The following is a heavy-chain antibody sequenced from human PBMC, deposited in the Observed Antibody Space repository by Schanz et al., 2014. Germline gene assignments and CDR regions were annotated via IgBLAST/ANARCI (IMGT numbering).Heavy chain of an antibody. V-gene: IGHV3-74*01. J-gene: IGHJ4*02. CDR2: INSDGTTT. Sequence: EVQLVESGGGLVQPGGSLRLSCAASGFTFSTYWMHWVRQAPGKGLVWVSHINSDGTTTTYADSVKGRFTISRDNAENTLYLQMNSLRVEDTAVYYCARLDGGSWYPRYWGQGTLVTVSS. CDR3: ARLDGGSWYPRY. CDR1: GFTFSTYW. D-gene: IGHD6-13*01.